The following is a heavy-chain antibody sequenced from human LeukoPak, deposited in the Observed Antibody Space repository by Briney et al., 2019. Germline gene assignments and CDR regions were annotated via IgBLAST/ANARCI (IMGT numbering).Heavy chain of an antibody. J-gene: IGHJ4*02. D-gene: IGHD4-17*01. Sequence: PGGSLRLSSAASGFTLSSYGMHWVRQAADRVLGWEAFIRDDGSNKYYAYSVKGRFTISRANSKSTLYLQMNSLRSEDTAVYYCAKDFYGDYSGSCFDYWGQGTLVTVSS. CDR1: GFTLSSYG. V-gene: IGHV3-30*02. CDR2: IRDDGSNK. CDR3: AKDFYGDYSGSCFDY.